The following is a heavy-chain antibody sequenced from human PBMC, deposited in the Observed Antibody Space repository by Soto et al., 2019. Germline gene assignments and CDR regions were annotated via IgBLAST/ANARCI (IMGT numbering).Heavy chain of an antibody. D-gene: IGHD6-13*01. J-gene: IGHJ4*02. Sequence: PGGSLRLSCAASGFTFSSYAMSWVRQAPGKGLEWVSSISGSGGYIYYADSVKGRFTISRDNAKNSLYLQMTSLRDEDTALYYCARDRQSTPWYAADYWGQGSMVTVYS. V-gene: IGHV3-21*01. CDR1: GFTFSSYA. CDR2: ISGSGGYI. CDR3: ARDRQSTPWYAADY.